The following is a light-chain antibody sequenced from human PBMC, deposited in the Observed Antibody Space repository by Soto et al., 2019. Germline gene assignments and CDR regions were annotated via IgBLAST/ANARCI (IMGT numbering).Light chain of an antibody. CDR3: QQTFSSPLT. CDR1: QSISSY. J-gene: IGKJ4*01. CDR2: AAS. Sequence: DIRMTQSPSSLSASVGDRVTITCRASQSISSYLNWYQQKPGKAPNLLIYAASSLQSGVPSRFSGSGSGTDFTLTISTLQPEDFAAYYCQQTFSSPLTFGGGTKVEFK. V-gene: IGKV1-39*01.